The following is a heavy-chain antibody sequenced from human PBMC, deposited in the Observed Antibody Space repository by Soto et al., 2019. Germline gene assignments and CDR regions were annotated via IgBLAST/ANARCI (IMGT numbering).Heavy chain of an antibody. D-gene: IGHD6-13*01. Sequence: GASVKVSCKASGGTFSSYTISWVRQAPGQGLEWMGRIIPILGIANYAQKFQGRVTITADKSTSTAYMELSSLRSEDTAVYYCARAPISSSWTLEYFQHWGQGTLVTVHS. CDR2: IIPILGIA. V-gene: IGHV1-69*02. CDR3: ARAPISSSWTLEYFQH. CDR1: GGTFSSYT. J-gene: IGHJ1*01.